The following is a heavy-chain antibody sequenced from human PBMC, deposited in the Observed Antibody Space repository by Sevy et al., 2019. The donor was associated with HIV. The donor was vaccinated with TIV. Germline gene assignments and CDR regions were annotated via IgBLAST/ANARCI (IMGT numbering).Heavy chain of an antibody. D-gene: IGHD3-22*01. Sequence: SENLSLTCTVSGGSISSGGYYWSWIRQHPGKGLEWIGYIYYSGSTYYNPSLKSRVTISVDTSKNQFSLKLSSVTAADTAVYYCARRDSSVYDAFDIWGQGTMVTVSS. J-gene: IGHJ3*02. V-gene: IGHV4-31*03. CDR3: ARRDSSVYDAFDI. CDR2: IYYSGST. CDR1: GGSISSGGYY.